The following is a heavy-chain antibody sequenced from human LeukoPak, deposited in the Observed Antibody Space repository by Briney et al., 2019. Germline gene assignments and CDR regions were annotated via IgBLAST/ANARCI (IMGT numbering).Heavy chain of an antibody. Sequence: PGGSLRLSCAASGLTFSNYWMHWVRQAPGKGLVWVSRITSDGRSTGYADSVKGRFTMSRDNAKNTLFLQMNSLRAEDTAVYYCAAGGPTWADPWGQGTLVTVSS. CDR3: AAGGPTWADP. J-gene: IGHJ5*02. CDR2: ITSDGRST. D-gene: IGHD7-27*01. V-gene: IGHV3-74*01. CDR1: GLTFSNYW.